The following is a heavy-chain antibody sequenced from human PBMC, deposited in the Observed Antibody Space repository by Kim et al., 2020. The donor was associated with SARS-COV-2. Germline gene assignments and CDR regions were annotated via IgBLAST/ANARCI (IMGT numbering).Heavy chain of an antibody. J-gene: IGHJ4*02. CDR1: GFSFNRFG. V-gene: IGHV3-30*18. D-gene: IGHD3-22*01. Sequence: WGSLRLSCAASGFSFNRFGMHWVRQAPGKGLEWVAVTAYDGSDIHYADSVKGRFTISRDNSENTLYLQMNSLRPEDTAVYYCAKADYDSSGYYYYFEYWGQGTSVIVSS. CDR3: AKADYDSSGYYYYFEY. CDR2: TAYDGSDI.